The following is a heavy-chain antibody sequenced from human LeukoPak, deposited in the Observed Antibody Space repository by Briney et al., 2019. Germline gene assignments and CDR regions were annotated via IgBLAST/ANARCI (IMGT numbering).Heavy chain of an antibody. D-gene: IGHD6-13*01. CDR2: IFYSGST. CDR3: ARASQGQQPYLVDY. Sequence: SETLSLTCTVPGGSITGYYWIWVRQPPGKGLEWIGYIFYSGSTNYNPSLKSRVTISVDTSKNQFSLKLSSVTAADTAVYYCARASQGQQPYLVDYWGQGTLVTVSS. V-gene: IGHV4-59*01. J-gene: IGHJ4*02. CDR1: GGSITGYY.